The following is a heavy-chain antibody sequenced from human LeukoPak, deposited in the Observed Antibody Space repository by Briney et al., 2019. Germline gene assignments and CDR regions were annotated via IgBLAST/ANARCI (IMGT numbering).Heavy chain of an antibody. CDR1: GGSISSYY. D-gene: IGHD6-13*01. CDR3: ARLAPYGSSWYIDY. CDR2: IYYSGST. V-gene: IGHV4-59*01. J-gene: IGHJ4*02. Sequence: PSETLSLTCTVSGGSISSYYWSWIRQPPGKGLESIGYIYYSGSTTYNPSLKSRVTISIDTSKNQFSLKLSSVTAAGRAVYYCARLAPYGSSWYIDYWGQGTLVTVSS.